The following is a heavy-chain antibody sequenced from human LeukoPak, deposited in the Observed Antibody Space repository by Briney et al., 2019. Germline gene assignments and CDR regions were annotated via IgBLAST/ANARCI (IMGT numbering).Heavy chain of an antibody. Sequence: GGSLRLSCAASGFTFSSYSMNWVRQAPGKGLEWVSSISSSSSYIYYADSVKGRFTISRDNARNSLYLQMNSLRAEDTAVYYCAREGPYYDDWFDPWGQGTLVTVSS. CDR2: ISSSSSYI. V-gene: IGHV3-21*01. CDR3: AREGPYYDDWFDP. CDR1: GFTFSSYS. J-gene: IGHJ5*02. D-gene: IGHD3-22*01.